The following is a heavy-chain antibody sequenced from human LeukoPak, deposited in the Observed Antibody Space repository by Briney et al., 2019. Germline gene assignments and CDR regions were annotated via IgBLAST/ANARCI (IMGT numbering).Heavy chain of an antibody. D-gene: IGHD5-18*01. J-gene: IGHJ6*03. V-gene: IGHV1-46*01. CDR1: GYTFTSYY. Sequence: GASVKVSRKASGYTFTSYYMHWVRQAPGQGLEWMGIINPSGGSTSYAQKFQGRVTMTRDMSTSTVYMELSSLRSEDTAVYYCARAGDGDTAMEGYYYMDVWGKGTTVTVSS. CDR2: INPSGGST. CDR3: ARAGDGDTAMEGYYYMDV.